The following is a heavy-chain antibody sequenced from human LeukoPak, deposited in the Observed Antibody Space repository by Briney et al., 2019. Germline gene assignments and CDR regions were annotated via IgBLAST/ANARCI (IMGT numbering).Heavy chain of an antibody. CDR1: GFTFSHYS. CDR2: IWYDGSNK. V-gene: IGHV3-33*01. CDR3: ARDYDGSGYCPSY. D-gene: IGHD3-22*01. J-gene: IGHJ4*02. Sequence: GGSLRLSCAASGFTFSHYSIHWVRQAPGKGLEWVAVIWYDGSNKYYADSVKGRFTISRDNSKNTVYLQMNSLRAEDTAVYYCARDYDGSGYCPSYWGQGTLVTVSS.